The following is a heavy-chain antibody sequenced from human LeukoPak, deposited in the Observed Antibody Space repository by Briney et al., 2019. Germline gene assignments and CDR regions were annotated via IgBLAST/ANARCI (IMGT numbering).Heavy chain of an antibody. Sequence: GRSLRLSCAASGFTFSSHAMHWVRQAPGKGLEWVAVISYDGGNKYYADSVKGRLTISRDNSKNTLYLQMDSLRAEDTAVYYCARPTEGSGSNFDYWGQGTLVTVSS. J-gene: IGHJ4*02. CDR3: ARPTEGSGSNFDY. CDR2: ISYDGGNK. CDR1: GFTFSSHA. D-gene: IGHD3-22*01. V-gene: IGHV3-30*04.